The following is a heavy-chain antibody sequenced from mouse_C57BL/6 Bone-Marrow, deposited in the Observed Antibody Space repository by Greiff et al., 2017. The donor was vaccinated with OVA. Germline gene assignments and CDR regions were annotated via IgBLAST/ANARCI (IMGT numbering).Heavy chain of an antibody. V-gene: IGHV1-54*01. J-gene: IGHJ2*01. D-gene: IGHD1-1*01. CDR1: GYAFTNYL. CDR3: ARLYGSSSYYFDY. CDR2: INPGSGGT. Sequence: VQLVESGAELVRPGTSVKVSCKASGYAFTNYLIEWVKQRPGQGLEWIGVINPGSGGTNYNEKFKGKATLTADKSSSTAYMQLSSLTSEDSAVYFCARLYGSSSYYFDYWGQGTTLTVSS.